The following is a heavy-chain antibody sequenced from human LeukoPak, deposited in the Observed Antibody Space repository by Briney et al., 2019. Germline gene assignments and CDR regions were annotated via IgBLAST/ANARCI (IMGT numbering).Heavy chain of an antibody. CDR1: GFTFDDYA. Sequence: PGGSLRLSCAASGFTFDDYAMHWVRQAPGKGLEWVSAISGSGGSTYYADSVKGRFTISRDNSKNTLYLQMNSLRAEDTAVYYCAKGNQGIAAAGTSTWFDPWGQGTLVTVSS. J-gene: IGHJ5*02. V-gene: IGHV3-23*01. CDR2: ISGSGGST. D-gene: IGHD6-13*01. CDR3: AKGNQGIAAAGTSTWFDP.